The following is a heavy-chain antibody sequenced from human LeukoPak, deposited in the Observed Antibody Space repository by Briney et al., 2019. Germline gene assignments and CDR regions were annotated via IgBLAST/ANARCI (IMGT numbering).Heavy chain of an antibody. D-gene: IGHD5-12*01. V-gene: IGHV4-30-4*01. CDR3: ARGADMVATSLDY. CDR1: GGSISSGDYY. Sequence: SETLSLTCTVSGGSISSGDYYWSWIRQPPGKGLEWIGYIYYSGSTYYNPSLKSRVTISVDTSKNQFSLKLSSVTAADTAVYYCARGADMVATSLDYWGQGTLVTVSS. J-gene: IGHJ4*02. CDR2: IYYSGST.